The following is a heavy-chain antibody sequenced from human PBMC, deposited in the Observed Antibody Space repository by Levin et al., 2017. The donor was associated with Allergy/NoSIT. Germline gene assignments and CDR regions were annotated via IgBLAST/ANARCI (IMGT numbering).Heavy chain of an antibody. Sequence: AGGSLRLSCAATGFNVSDNYMSWVRQAPGKGLEWVSTLYSGGHTYYADSVKARFSISRDNSKNTLYLQMNSLRAEDTAVYYCARDRGSAILGSVFDYWGQGTLVTVSS. V-gene: IGHV3-53*01. CDR1: GFNVSDNY. J-gene: IGHJ4*02. D-gene: IGHD5-24*01. CDR3: ARDRGSAILGSVFDY. CDR2: LYSGGHT.